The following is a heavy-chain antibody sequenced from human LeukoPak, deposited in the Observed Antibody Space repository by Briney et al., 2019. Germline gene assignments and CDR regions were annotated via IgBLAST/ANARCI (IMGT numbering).Heavy chain of an antibody. J-gene: IGHJ4*02. CDR2: IRYDGSNK. Sequence: GGSLRLSCAASGFTFRTYSIHWVRQAPGKGLEWVAFIRYDGSNKYYADSVKGRFTISGDNSKNTLYLQMNSLRAEDTAVYYCAKDGGSYYWPPGYFDYWGQGTLVTVSS. CDR3: AKDGGSYYWPPGYFDY. D-gene: IGHD1-26*01. CDR1: GFTFRTYS. V-gene: IGHV3-30*02.